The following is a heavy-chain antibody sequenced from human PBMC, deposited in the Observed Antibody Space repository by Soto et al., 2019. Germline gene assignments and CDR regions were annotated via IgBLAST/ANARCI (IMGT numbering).Heavy chain of an antibody. V-gene: IGHV3-30*18. CDR3: ANEGSSWYR. D-gene: IGHD6-13*01. CDR2: ISYDGSNK. J-gene: IGHJ5*02. Sequence: QVQLVESGGGVVQPGRSLRLSCAASGFTFSSYGMHWVRQAPGKGLEWVAVISYDGSNKYYADSVKGRFTISRDNSKNTLYLQMNSLRAEDMAVYYGANEGSSWYRWGQGTLVPVSS. CDR1: GFTFSSYG.